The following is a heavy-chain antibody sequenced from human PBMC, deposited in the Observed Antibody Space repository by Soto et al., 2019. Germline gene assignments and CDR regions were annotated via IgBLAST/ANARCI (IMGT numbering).Heavy chain of an antibody. Sequence: PSETLSLTCAVSGGSISSGGYSWSWIRQPPGKGLEWIGYIYHSGSTYYNPSLKSRVTISVDRSKNQFSLKLSSVTAADTAVYYCARFGGYGDYVGPNAFDIWGQGTMVT. V-gene: IGHV4-30-2*01. D-gene: IGHD4-17*01. J-gene: IGHJ3*02. CDR3: ARFGGYGDYVGPNAFDI. CDR2: IYHSGST. CDR1: GGSISSGGYS.